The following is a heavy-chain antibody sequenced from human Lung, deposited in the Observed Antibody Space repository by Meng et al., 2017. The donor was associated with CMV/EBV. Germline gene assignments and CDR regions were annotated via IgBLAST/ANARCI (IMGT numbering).Heavy chain of an antibody. CDR1: GYTFTSYG. J-gene: IGHJ5*02. CDR3: ARDWRLMNAQPNWFDP. D-gene: IGHD3-3*01. V-gene: IGHV1-18*01. CDR2: TSTYNGNT. Sequence: ASXXVSXKASGYTFTSYGINWVRQAPGQGLEWRAWTSTYNGNTYYAQKFQGRVTLTTDTSTSAAYMELRSLRTDDTAVYYCARDWRLMNAQPNWFDPWGQGXLVTVSS.